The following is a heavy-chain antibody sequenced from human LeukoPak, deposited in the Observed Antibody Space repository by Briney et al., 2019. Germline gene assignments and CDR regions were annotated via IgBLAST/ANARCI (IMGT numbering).Heavy chain of an antibody. D-gene: IGHD6-13*01. CDR3: ARAPRRVAAAGTANDY. V-gene: IGHV1-46*01. J-gene: IGHJ4*02. CDR2: INPSGGST. Sequence: ASVKVSCKASGYTFTSYYMHWVRQAPGQGLEWMGIINPSGGSTSYAQKFQGRVTMTRDMSTSTVYMELSSLRSEDTAVYYCARAPRRVAAAGTANDYWGQGTLVTVSS. CDR1: GYTFTSYY.